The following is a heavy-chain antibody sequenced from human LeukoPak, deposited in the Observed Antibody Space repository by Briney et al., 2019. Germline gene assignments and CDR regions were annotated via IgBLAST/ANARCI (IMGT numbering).Heavy chain of an antibody. D-gene: IGHD1-26*01. CDR1: GYTFTDYY. CDR2: ISPNSGGT. Sequence: ASVKVSCKASGYTFTDYYMHWVRQAPGQGLEWMGWISPNSGGTIYAQKFQGRVTMTRDTSITTAYMELSRLRSDDTAVYYCARDSSGSYPDYWGQGTLVTVSS. J-gene: IGHJ4*02. CDR3: ARDSSGSYPDY. V-gene: IGHV1-2*02.